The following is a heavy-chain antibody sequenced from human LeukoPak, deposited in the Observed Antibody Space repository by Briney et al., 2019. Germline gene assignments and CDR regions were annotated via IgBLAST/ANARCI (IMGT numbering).Heavy chain of an antibody. CDR2: INHSGST. CDR3: ARGQTKFGSSSWRSYYFDY. V-gene: IGHV4-34*01. CDR1: GGSFRGYY. Sequence: SETLSLPCAVYGGSFRGYYWSWIRQPPGKGLEWIGEINHSGSTNYNPSLKSRVTISVDTSKNQFSLKLSSVTAADTAVYYCARGQTKFGSSSWRSYYFDYWGQGTLVTVSS. D-gene: IGHD6-13*01. J-gene: IGHJ4*02.